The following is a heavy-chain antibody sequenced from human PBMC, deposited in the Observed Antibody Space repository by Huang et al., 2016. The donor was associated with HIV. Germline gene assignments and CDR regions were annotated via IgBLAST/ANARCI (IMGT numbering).Heavy chain of an antibody. D-gene: IGHD3-10*01. Sequence: EVQLVESGGGLVKPGGSLRLSCVASGFTFTNYAMNWVRQDPGKGLGLFAASGISRSYRYYADSVKGRFTISRDDAKNSLYLQMTSLRAEDTAVYYCARPQGDKVRGIIRSYYYYYGMDVWGRGTTVTVSS. CDR1: GFTFTNYA. V-gene: IGHV3-21*06. J-gene: IGHJ6*02. CDR3: ARPQGDKVRGIIRSYYYYYGMDV. CDR2: SGISRSYR.